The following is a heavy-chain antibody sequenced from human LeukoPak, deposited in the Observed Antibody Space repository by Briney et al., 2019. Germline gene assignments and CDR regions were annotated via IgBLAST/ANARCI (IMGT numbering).Heavy chain of an antibody. Sequence: ASVKVSCKVSGYTLTELSMHWVRQAPGKGLEWMGGFDPEDGETIYAQKCQGRVTMTEDTSTDTAYMELSSLRSEDTAVYYCATDPMGSSWFDPWGQGTLVTVSS. V-gene: IGHV1-24*01. D-gene: IGHD3-16*01. J-gene: IGHJ5*02. CDR2: FDPEDGET. CDR3: ATDPMGSSWFDP. CDR1: GYTLTELS.